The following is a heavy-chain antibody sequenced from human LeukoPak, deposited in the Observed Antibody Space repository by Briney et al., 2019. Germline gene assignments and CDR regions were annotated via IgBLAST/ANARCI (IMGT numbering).Heavy chain of an antibody. CDR2: ISSSGSTI. J-gene: IGHJ6*02. V-gene: IGHV3-11*01. Sequence: PGGSLRLSCAASGFTFSDYYMSWLRQAPGKGLEGVSYISSSGSTIYYADSVKGRFTISRDNAKNSLYLQMNSLRAEDTAVYYCARAFGYDSSGYYYVQYYYYYYGMDVWGQGTTVTVSS. D-gene: IGHD3-22*01. CDR1: GFTFSDYY. CDR3: ARAFGYDSSGYYYVQYYYYYYGMDV.